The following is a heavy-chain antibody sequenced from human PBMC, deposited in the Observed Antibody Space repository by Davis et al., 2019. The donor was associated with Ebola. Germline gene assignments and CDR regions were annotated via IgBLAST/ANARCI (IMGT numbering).Heavy chain of an antibody. V-gene: IGHV3-11*03. Sequence: GRFTISRDNAKNSLYLQMNSLRAEDTAVYYCARQEYQLLYLYYYGMDVWGKGTTVTVSS. J-gene: IGHJ6*04. CDR3: ARQEYQLLYLYYYGMDV. D-gene: IGHD2-2*02.